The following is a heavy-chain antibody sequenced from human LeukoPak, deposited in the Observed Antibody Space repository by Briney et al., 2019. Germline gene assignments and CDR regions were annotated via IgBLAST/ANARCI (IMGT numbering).Heavy chain of an antibody. D-gene: IGHD3-3*01. J-gene: IGHJ2*01. Sequence: PGGSLRLSCAASGFTFSSNGMSWVRQAPGKGLEWSSGISGSGGSTYYADSMKGRFTISRDNFKNTLYLQMHSLRAEDTAVYYCAKGLSSSGWYADLWGRGTLVTVSS. V-gene: IGHV3-23*01. CDR1: GFTFSSNG. CDR3: AKGLSSSGWYADL. CDR2: ISGSGGST.